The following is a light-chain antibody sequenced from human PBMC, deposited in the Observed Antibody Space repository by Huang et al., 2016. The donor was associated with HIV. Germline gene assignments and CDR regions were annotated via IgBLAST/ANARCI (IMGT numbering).Light chain of an antibody. Sequence: EIVLTHSPGTLSLSPGERATLSCRASHSVSSSYLAWYQQKPGQAPRLLIYGASSRATGIPDRFSGSGSGTDFTLTISRLEPEDFVVYYCQQYGRSPNTFGQGTKLEIK. J-gene: IGKJ2*01. CDR3: QQYGRSPNT. CDR2: GAS. V-gene: IGKV3-20*01. CDR1: HSVSSSY.